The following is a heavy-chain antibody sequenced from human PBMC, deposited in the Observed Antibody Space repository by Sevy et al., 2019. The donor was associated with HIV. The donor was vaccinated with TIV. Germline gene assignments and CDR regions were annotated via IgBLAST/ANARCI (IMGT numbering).Heavy chain of an antibody. CDR3: AKDLYYGSGSYYTYYYYYYGMDV. J-gene: IGHJ6*02. D-gene: IGHD3-10*01. Sequence: GGSLRLSCAASGFTFSSYAMSWVRQAPGKGLEWVSAISGSGGSTYYADSVKGRFTISRDNSKNTLYLQMNGLRAEDTAVYYCAKDLYYGSGSYYTYYYYYYGMDVWGQGTTVTVSS. CDR1: GFTFSSYA. CDR2: ISGSGGST. V-gene: IGHV3-23*01.